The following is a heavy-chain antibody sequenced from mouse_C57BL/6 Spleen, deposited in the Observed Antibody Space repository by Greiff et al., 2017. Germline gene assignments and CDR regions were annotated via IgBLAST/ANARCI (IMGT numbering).Heavy chain of an antibody. Sequence: LQASGAELVRPGASVKLSCKASGYTFTDYYINWVKQRPGQGLEWIARIYPGSGNTYYNEKFKGKATLTAEKSSSTAYMQLSSLTSEDSAVYFCAREGNYDAMDYWGQGTSVTVSS. J-gene: IGHJ4*01. CDR2: IYPGSGNT. D-gene: IGHD2-1*01. V-gene: IGHV1-76*01. CDR1: GYTFTDYY. CDR3: AREGNYDAMDY.